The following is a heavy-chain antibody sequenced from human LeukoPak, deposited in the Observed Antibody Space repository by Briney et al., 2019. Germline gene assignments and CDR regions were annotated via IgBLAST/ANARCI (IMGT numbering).Heavy chain of an antibody. CDR1: GFTFSSYS. CDR2: ISSSSSYI. Sequence: GGSLRLSWEASGFTFSSYSMNWVRQAPGKGLEWVSSISSSSSYIYYADSVKGRFTISRDNAKNSLYLQMNSLRAEDTAVYYCAREDYDFRYGDYWGQGTLVTVSS. J-gene: IGHJ4*02. D-gene: IGHD3-3*01. V-gene: IGHV3-21*01. CDR3: AREDYDFRYGDY.